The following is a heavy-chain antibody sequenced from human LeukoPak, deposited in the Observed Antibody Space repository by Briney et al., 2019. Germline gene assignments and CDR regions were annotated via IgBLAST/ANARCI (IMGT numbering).Heavy chain of an antibody. CDR3: ARDLHSGSGSYYPLTGFDP. CDR1: GGSISSYY. J-gene: IGHJ5*02. D-gene: IGHD3-10*01. CDR2: IYYNGST. V-gene: IGHV4-59*01. Sequence: PSETLSLTCTVSGGSISSYYWSWIRQPPGKGLEWIGYIYYNGSTNYNPSLKSRVTTSVDTSKNQFSLKLSSVTAADTAVYYCARDLHSGSGSYYPLTGFDPWGQGTLVTVSS.